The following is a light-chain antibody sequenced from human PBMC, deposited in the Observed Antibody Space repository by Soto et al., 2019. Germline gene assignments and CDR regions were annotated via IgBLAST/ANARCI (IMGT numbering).Light chain of an antibody. CDR2: LGS. Sequence: DFVMTQSPLSLPVTPGEPASISCRSSRSLLHSNGYNYLDWYLQRPGQSPQLLIYLGSNRASGVPDRFSGSGSGTDFTLKISRVGAEDVGVYYCMQALQTPPTFGQGTKVE. J-gene: IGKJ1*01. V-gene: IGKV2-28*01. CDR1: RSLLHSNGYNY. CDR3: MQALQTPPT.